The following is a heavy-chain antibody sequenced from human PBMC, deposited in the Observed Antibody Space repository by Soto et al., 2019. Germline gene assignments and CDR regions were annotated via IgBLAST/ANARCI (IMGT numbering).Heavy chain of an antibody. CDR1: RVSVSSNSAA. V-gene: IGHV6-1*01. D-gene: IGHD3-10*01. CDR3: AVRRSTVGDKSFDH. J-gene: IGHJ5*02. CDR2: TSYRSKWYN. Sequence: PFQTLALTCAISRVSVSSNSAACNWIRQSPWRGREWLGRTSYRSKWYNDYAVAVKSRITINPGTSKNQFSLQLTSATPEDTAVYYWAVRRSTVGDKSFDHWGQGTLVTVSS.